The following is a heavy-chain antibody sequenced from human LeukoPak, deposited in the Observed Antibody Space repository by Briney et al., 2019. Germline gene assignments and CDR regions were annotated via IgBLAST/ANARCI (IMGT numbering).Heavy chain of an antibody. CDR3: ARDSKAVAGQGWFDP. Sequence: ASVKVSCKASGYTFTSYYMHWVRQAPGQGLEWMGIINPSGGSTSYAQKFQGRVTMTRDTSTSTVYMELSSLRSEDTAVYYCARDSKAVAGQGWFDPWGQGTLVTVSS. CDR2: INPSGGST. CDR1: GYTFTSYY. J-gene: IGHJ5*02. D-gene: IGHD6-19*01. V-gene: IGHV1-46*01.